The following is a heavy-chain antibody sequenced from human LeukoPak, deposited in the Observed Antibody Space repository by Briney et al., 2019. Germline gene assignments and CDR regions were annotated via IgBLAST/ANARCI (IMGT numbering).Heavy chain of an antibody. CDR1: GGSFSGYY. V-gene: IGHV4-34*01. CDR3: VRGDYVWGSYRYFPSGLYFDY. J-gene: IGHJ4*02. Sequence: PSETLSLTCAVYGGSFSGYYWSWIRQPPGKGLKWIGEINHSGSTNYNPSLKSRVTISVDTSKNQFSLKLSSVTAADTAVYYCVRGDYVWGSYRYFPSGLYFDYWGQGTLVTVSS. CDR2: INHSGST. D-gene: IGHD3-16*02.